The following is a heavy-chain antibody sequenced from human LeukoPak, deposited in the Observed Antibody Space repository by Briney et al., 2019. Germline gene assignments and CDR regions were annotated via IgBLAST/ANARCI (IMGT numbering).Heavy chain of an antibody. V-gene: IGHV4-30-4*01. CDR1: GGSISSGDYY. Sequence: SQTLSLTCTVSGGSISSGDYYWSWLRQPPGQGLEWIAYMYYSGSTYYNPSLKSRVTMSADTSKNQLSLKLSSVTAADTAMYYCAREAVDYGSGSLDYWGQGILVTVSS. J-gene: IGHJ4*02. D-gene: IGHD3-10*01. CDR2: MYYSGST. CDR3: AREAVDYGSGSLDY.